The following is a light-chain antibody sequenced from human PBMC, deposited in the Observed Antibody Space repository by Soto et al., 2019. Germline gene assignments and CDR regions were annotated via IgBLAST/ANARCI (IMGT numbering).Light chain of an antibody. CDR3: QQYYSWPRGT. J-gene: IGKJ1*01. CDR2: FAS. CDR1: QNIISN. V-gene: IGKV3-15*01. Sequence: EIVVTQSPGTLSVSPGERATLSCSTSQNIISNLAWYQQKPGQAPRLLIFFASTRVTGIPARFSGSGSGTEFTLTISSLQSEDFGVYYCQQYYSWPRGTFGQGTKVDIK.